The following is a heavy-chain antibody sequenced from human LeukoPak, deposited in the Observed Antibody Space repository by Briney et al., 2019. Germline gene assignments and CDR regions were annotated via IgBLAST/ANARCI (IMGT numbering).Heavy chain of an antibody. J-gene: IGHJ5*02. V-gene: IGHV4-34*01. CDR2: INHSGST. Sequence: SETLSLTCAVYGGSFSGYYWSWIRQPPGKGLEWIREINHSGSTNYNPSLKSRVTISVDTSKNQFSLKLSSVTAADTAVYYCAIYGSGIRYNWFDPWGQGTLVTVSS. CDR1: GGSFSGYY. CDR3: AIYGSGIRYNWFDP. D-gene: IGHD3-10*01.